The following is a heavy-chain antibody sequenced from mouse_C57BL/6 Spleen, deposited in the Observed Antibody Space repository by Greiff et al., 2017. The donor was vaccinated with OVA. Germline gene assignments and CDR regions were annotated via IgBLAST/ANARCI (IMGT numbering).Heavy chain of an antibody. CDR1: GYTFTSYW. J-gene: IGHJ3*01. D-gene: IGHD1-1*01. CDR3: ARDAYRDYYGSSYEAY. V-gene: IGHV1-55*01. CDR2: IYPGSGST. Sequence: QVQLQQPGAELVKPGASVKMSCKASGYTFTSYWITWVKQRPGQGLEWIGDIYPGSGSTNYNEKFKSKATLTVDTSSSTAYMQLSSLTSEDSAVYYGARDAYRDYYGSSYEAYWGQGTLVTVSA.